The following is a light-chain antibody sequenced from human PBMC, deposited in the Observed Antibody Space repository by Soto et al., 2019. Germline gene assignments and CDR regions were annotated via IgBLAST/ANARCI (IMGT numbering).Light chain of an antibody. V-gene: IGKV1-5*01. CDR1: QSISSW. CDR3: QQDNSYSPYT. CDR2: DAS. J-gene: IGKJ2*01. Sequence: DIQMTQSPSTLSASVGDRVTITCRASQSISSWLAWYQQKPGKAPKLLIYDASSLESGVPSRFSGSGSGTEFTRTISSLQADDFATYYCQQDNSYSPYTFGQGTKLEIK.